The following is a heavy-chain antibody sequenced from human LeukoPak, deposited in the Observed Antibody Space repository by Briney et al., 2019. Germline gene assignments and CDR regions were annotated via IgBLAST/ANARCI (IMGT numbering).Heavy chain of an antibody. D-gene: IGHD3-22*01. V-gene: IGHV4-4*07. J-gene: IGHJ6*02. CDR1: GGSISSYY. Sequence: SETLSLTCTVSGGSISSYYWSWIRQPAGKGLEWSGRIYTSGSTNYNPSLKSRVTMSVDTSKNQFSLKLSSVTAADTAVYYCARNYYDSSGYYYYGMDVWGQGTTVTVSS. CDR3: ARNYYDSSGYYYYGMDV. CDR2: IYTSGST.